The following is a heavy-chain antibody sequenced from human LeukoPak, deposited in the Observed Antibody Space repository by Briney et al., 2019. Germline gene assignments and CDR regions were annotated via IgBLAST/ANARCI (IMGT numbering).Heavy chain of an antibody. Sequence: SETLSLTCTVSGGSISSSSYYWGWIRQPPGKGLEWIGSIYYSGSTYYNPSLKSRVTISVDTSTNQFSLKLSSVTAADTAVYYCARLTPRVDTAMADYYYYYGMDVWGQGTTVTVSS. V-gene: IGHV4-39*01. CDR3: ARLTPRVDTAMADYYYYYGMDV. CDR2: IYYSGST. J-gene: IGHJ6*02. D-gene: IGHD5-18*01. CDR1: GGSISSSSYY.